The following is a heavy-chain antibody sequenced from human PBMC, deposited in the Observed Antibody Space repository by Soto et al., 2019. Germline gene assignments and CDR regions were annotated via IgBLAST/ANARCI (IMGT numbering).Heavy chain of an antibody. Sequence: QVQLQESGPGLVKPSETLSLTCTVSGGSGSSGSFYWSWIRQPPGKGLEWIGFISYSGNTNYNPSLKSRVTMSVDTSKNQFSLKLRSVTAADTAVYYCARDNVWSGYYSFFDYWGQGTLVTVSS. CDR1: GGSGSSGSFY. CDR2: ISYSGNT. J-gene: IGHJ4*02. CDR3: ARDNVWSGYYSFFDY. D-gene: IGHD3-3*01. V-gene: IGHV4-61*01.